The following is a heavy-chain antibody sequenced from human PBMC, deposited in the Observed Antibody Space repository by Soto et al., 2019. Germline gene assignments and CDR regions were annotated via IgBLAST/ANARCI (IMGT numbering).Heavy chain of an antibody. CDR1: GFSLSTSGVG. Sequence: QITLKESGPSLVKPTQTLTLTCTFSGFSLSTSGVGVGWIRQPPGKALEWLGIIFWDDDKRYSPSLKRRLTITKDTSKNQLVLTMTNMDPVDAATYYCAHLPWKHLWPRAPVVYWGQGTPVTVSS. D-gene: IGHD5-18*01. V-gene: IGHV2-5*02. CDR3: AHLPWKHLWPRAPVVY. CDR2: IFWDDDK. J-gene: IGHJ4*02.